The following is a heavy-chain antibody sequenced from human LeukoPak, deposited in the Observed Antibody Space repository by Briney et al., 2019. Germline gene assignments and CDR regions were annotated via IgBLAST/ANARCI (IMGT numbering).Heavy chain of an antibody. Sequence: SETLSLTCTVSGGSISSYYWSWIRQPAGRGLEWIGRISSSGSTNYNPSLKSRVSISVDTSKNQFSLKLSSVTAADTAVYFCARGPYSYDSSGAFDIWGQGTMVTVSS. CDR2: ISSSGST. J-gene: IGHJ3*02. D-gene: IGHD3-22*01. V-gene: IGHV4-4*07. CDR3: ARGPYSYDSSGAFDI. CDR1: GGSISSYY.